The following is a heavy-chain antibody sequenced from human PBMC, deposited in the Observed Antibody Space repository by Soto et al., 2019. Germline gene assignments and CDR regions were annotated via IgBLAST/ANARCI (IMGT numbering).Heavy chain of an antibody. CDR3: ARAGGTTVTGLWHFDS. CDR2: IWYDGTQK. CDR1: GFTFNTYS. D-gene: IGHD4-17*01. J-gene: IGHJ4*02. Sequence: GGSLRLSCEASGFTFNTYSMHWVRQPPGKGLEWLAAIWYDGTQKYYADPVKGRFIISRDNSKKTLYLEMNSLRAEDTAVYYCARAGGTTVTGLWHFDSWGQGTLVTVSS. V-gene: IGHV3-33*01.